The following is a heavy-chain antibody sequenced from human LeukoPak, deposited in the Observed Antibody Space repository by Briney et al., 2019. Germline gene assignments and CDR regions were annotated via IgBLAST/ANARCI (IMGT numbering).Heavy chain of an antibody. Sequence: PSETLSLTCTVSGGSISSFYWSWIRQPPGKGLEWIGYIYYSGSTNYNPSLKSRVIISVDTSKNQFSLNLTSVTAADTAIYYCARHRLPGYYYGMDGWGQGTTVTVSS. CDR2: IYYSGST. CDR1: GGSISSFY. D-gene: IGHD4-17*01. CDR3: ARHRLPGYYYGMDG. J-gene: IGHJ6*02. V-gene: IGHV4-59*08.